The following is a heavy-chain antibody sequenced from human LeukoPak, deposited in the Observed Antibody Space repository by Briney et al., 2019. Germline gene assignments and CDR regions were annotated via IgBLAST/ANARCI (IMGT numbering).Heavy chain of an antibody. D-gene: IGHD3-22*01. J-gene: IGHJ3*02. V-gene: IGHV4-61*02. CDR2: IYTSGST. CDR3: ARDRTYYYDSSGYADAFDI. Sequence: KPSQTLSLTCTVSGGSISSGSYYWSWIRQPAGKGLEWIGRIYTSGSTNYNPSLKSRVTIPVDTSKNQFSLKLSSVTAADTAVYYCARDRTYYYDSSGYADAFDIWGQGTMVTVSS. CDR1: GGSISSGSYY.